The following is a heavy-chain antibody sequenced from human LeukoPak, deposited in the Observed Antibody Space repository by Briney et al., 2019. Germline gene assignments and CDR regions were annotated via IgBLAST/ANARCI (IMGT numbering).Heavy chain of an antibody. V-gene: IGHV4-39*01. D-gene: IGHD1-26*01. CDR1: GGSVSSASYY. Sequence: SETLSLTCTVSGGSVSSASYYWGWIRQPPGKGLEWIGNVFHSGTTYYNPSLKSRVTISVDTSKNQFSLRLSSVTAADTAVYYCATRRPIVGATPYFDYWGQGALVTVSS. J-gene: IGHJ4*02. CDR3: ATRRPIVGATPYFDY. CDR2: VFHSGTT.